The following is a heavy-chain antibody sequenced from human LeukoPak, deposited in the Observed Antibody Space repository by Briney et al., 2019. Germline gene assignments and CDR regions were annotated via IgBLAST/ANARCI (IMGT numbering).Heavy chain of an antibody. CDR3: AKSQWLVPDDAFDI. V-gene: IGHV3-9*03. J-gene: IGHJ3*02. CDR1: GFTFDHYA. CDR2: ISWNSGSI. D-gene: IGHD6-19*01. Sequence: PGGSLRLSCAASGFTFDHYAMHWARQAPGKGLEWVSGISWNSGSIGYADSVKGRFTISRDNAKNSLYLQMNSLRAEDMALYYCAKSQWLVPDDAFDISGQGTMVTVSS.